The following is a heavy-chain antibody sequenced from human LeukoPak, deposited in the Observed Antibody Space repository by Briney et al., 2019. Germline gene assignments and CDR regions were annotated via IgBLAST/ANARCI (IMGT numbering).Heavy chain of an antibody. D-gene: IGHD5-12*01. CDR2: ISSNSSTI. Sequence: PGGSLRLSCAASGFTFSSYSMNWVRQAPGKGLEWVSYISSNSSTIYYADSVKGRFTISRDNAKNSLYLQMNSLRAEDTAVYYCARDDSGYDYWGQGTLVTVSS. V-gene: IGHV3-48*04. CDR1: GFTFSSYS. CDR3: ARDDSGYDY. J-gene: IGHJ4*02.